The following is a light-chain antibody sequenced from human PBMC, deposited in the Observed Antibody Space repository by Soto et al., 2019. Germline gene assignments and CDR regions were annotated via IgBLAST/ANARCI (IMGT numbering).Light chain of an antibody. V-gene: IGKV1-12*01. CDR2: AES. CDR3: QKLDSFPLT. CDR1: QGIYSW. Sequence: DIQMTQSPSSVSASVGDRVTITCRASQGIYSWIAWYQQKPGRAPKILIYAESNLQSGVPVRLSGSGSGTDLILSINRLQPEDVATYYCQKLDSFPLTFGQGTRLEIK. J-gene: IGKJ5*01.